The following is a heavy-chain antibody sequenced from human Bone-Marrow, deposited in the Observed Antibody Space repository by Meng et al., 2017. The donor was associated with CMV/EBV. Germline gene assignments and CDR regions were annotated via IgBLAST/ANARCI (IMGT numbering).Heavy chain of an antibody. CDR2: ITHSGST. Sequence: QLHLQQWGPGLLKPSGTLSLACGVYGAPFSGYWSWVRQPPGKGLEWIGEITHSGSTNYNVSLKSRVTISIDTSKNQFSLKLSSVTATDTAVYYCAPGFRSWSGSYSSWGQGTLVTVSS. CDR1: GAPFSGY. J-gene: IGHJ4*02. D-gene: IGHD1-26*01. CDR3: APGFRSWSGSYSS. V-gene: IGHV4-34*01.